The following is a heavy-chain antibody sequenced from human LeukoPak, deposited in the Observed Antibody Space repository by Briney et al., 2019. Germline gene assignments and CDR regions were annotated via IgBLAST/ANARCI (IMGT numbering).Heavy chain of an antibody. J-gene: IGHJ4*02. D-gene: IGHD4-17*01. V-gene: IGHV4-4*02. CDR2: IYHSGST. Sequence: SGTLSLTCAVSGGSISSSNWWSWVRQPPGKGLEWIGEIYHSGSTNYNPSLKSRVTISVDKSKNQFSLKLSSVTAADTAVYYCARGQHRLYGDSVLNFDYWGQGTLVTASS. CDR3: ARGQHRLYGDSVLNFDY. CDR1: GGSISSSNW.